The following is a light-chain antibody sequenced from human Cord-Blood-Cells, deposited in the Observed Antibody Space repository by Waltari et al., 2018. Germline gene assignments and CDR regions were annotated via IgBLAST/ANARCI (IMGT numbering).Light chain of an antibody. CDR1: SSDVGGYHP. CDR3: CSYAGSSTVV. Sequence: QSALTQPASVSGSPGQSITIACTGTSSDVGGYHPVSWYQQHPGKAPKLMIYEGSKRPSGVSNRFSGSKSGNTASLTISGLQAEDEADYYCCSYAGSSTVVFGGGTKLTVL. V-gene: IGLV2-23*01. CDR2: EGS. J-gene: IGLJ2*01.